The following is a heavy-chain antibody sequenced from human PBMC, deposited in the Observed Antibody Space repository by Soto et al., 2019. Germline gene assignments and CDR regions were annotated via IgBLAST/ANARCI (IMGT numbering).Heavy chain of an antibody. J-gene: IGHJ3*02. CDR2: ISYDGSNK. CDR3: AREVEWFGELLGYAFDI. V-gene: IGHV3-30-3*01. CDR1: GFTSSSYA. D-gene: IGHD3-10*01. Sequence: GGSLRLSCAASGFTSSSYAMHWVRQAPGKGLEWVAVISYDGSNKYYADSVKGRFTISRDNSKNTLYLQMNSLRAEDTAVYYCAREVEWFGELLGYAFDIWGQGTMVTVSS.